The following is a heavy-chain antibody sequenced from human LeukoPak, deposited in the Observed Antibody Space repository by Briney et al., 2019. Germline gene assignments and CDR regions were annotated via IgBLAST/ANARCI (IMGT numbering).Heavy chain of an antibody. J-gene: IGHJ4*02. CDR2: ISYDGSNK. D-gene: IGHD2-15*01. V-gene: IGHV3-30-3*01. CDR1: GFTFSSYA. Sequence: GRSLRLSCAASGFTFSSYAMHWVRQAPGKGLEWVAVISYDGSNKYYADSVKGRFTISRDNYKNTLYLQMNSLRAEDKAVYYCARDRGYCSGASCYVFDYWGQGTLVTVSS. CDR3: ARDRGYCSGASCYVFDY.